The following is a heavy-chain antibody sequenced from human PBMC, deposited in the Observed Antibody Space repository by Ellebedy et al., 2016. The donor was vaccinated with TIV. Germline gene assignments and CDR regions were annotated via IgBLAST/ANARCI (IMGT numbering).Heavy chain of an antibody. J-gene: IGHJ1*01. CDR3: ARGSIMITSSFQH. D-gene: IGHD3-16*01. CDR2: IIPIFGTA. Sequence: SVKVSXKASGGTFISYAISWVRQAPGQGLEWMGGIIPIFGTANYAQKFQGRVTITADESTSTAYMELSSLRSEDTAVYYCARGSIMITSSFQHWGQGTLVTVSS. CDR1: GGTFISYA. V-gene: IGHV1-69*13.